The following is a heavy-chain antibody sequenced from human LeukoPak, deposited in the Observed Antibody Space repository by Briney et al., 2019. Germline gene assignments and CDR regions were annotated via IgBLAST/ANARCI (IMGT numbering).Heavy chain of an antibody. CDR2: ISSSGSTI. V-gene: IGHV3-11*01. D-gene: IGHD3-22*01. J-gene: IGHJ3*02. CDR3: AQARGRFYDSGHHAFDI. CDR1: GFTFSDYY. Sequence: NPGGSLRLSCAASGFTFSDYYMSWIRQAPGKGLEWVSYISSSGSTIYYADSVKGRFTISRDNAKNSLYLQMNSLRAEDTAVYYCAQARGRFYDSGHHAFDIWGQGTMVTVSS.